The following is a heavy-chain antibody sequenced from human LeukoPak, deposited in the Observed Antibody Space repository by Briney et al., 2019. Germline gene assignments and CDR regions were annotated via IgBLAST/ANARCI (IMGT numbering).Heavy chain of an antibody. Sequence: PGRSLRLSCAASGFTFSGYWMNWVRQAPGKGLEWVANIKRDGNEKNYVDSVKGRFSISRDNAKNSLYLQMDSLRAEGTAVYYCAKEGAYPIITYDSWGQGALVTVSS. CDR3: AKEGAYPIITYDS. J-gene: IGHJ5*01. CDR1: GFTFSGYW. CDR2: IKRDGNEK. V-gene: IGHV3-7*01. D-gene: IGHD3-10*01.